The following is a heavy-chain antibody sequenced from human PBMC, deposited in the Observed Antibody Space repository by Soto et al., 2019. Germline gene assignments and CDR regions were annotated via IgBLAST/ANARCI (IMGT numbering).Heavy chain of an antibody. CDR2: IIPIFGTA. J-gene: IGHJ6*02. D-gene: IGHD2-15*01. V-gene: IGHV1-69*13. CDR3: ARGRSRYCSGGSCYSVYYGMDV. Sequence: ASVKVSCKASGGTFSSYAISWVRQAPGQGLEWMGGIIPIFGTANYAQKFQGRVTITADESTSTAYMELSSLRSEDTAVYYCARGRSRYCSGGSCYSVYYGMDVWGQGTTATVSS. CDR1: GGTFSSYA.